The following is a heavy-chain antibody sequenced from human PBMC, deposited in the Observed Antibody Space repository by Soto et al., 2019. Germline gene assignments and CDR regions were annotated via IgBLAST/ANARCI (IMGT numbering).Heavy chain of an antibody. CDR3: ARTDCSSTSCYNYYYYGMDV. Sequence: ASVKVSCKTSGHSFTKYGLHWVRQAPGQRXEWMGWINPGNGDTKYSQKFQGRVTITRDTSATTAYMELSSLRSEDSAVFYCARTDCSSTSCYNYYYYGMDVWGQGTTVTVSS. CDR1: GHSFTKYG. V-gene: IGHV1-3*01. D-gene: IGHD2-2*01. CDR2: INPGNGDT. J-gene: IGHJ6*02.